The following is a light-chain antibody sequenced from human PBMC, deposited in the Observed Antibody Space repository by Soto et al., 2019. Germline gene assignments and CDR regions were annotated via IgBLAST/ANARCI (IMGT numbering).Light chain of an antibody. CDR2: AAS. CDR1: QTITRY. J-gene: IGKJ1*01. V-gene: IGKV1-39*01. Sequence: DIQMTQFPSCLSAVVGDRVTIACRASQTITRYLNWYQHKQGKAPKLLIYAASSLQNGVSSRFSGSGSGTDFTLTISSLQPEDFATYYCQQSYSTPQTFGQGTKVDIK. CDR3: QQSYSTPQT.